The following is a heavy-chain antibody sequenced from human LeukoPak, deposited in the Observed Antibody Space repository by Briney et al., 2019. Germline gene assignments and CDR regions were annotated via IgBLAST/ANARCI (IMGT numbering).Heavy chain of an antibody. V-gene: IGHV3-64D*09. CDR1: GFTFGSYA. CDR3: VKNQYSSSWYSFDY. CDR2: ISSNGGST. Sequence: GGSLRLSCAASGFTFGSYAMTWVRQAPGKGLEHVSAISSNGGSTYYADSVKGRFTISRDNSKNTVYLQMSSLRAEDTAVYYCVKNQYSSSWYSFDYWGQGTPVTVSS. J-gene: IGHJ4*02. D-gene: IGHD6-13*01.